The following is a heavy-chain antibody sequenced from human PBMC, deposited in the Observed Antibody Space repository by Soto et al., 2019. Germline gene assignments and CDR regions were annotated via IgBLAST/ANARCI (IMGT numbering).Heavy chain of an antibody. CDR2: IIPIFGTA. CDR1: GGTFSSYA. J-gene: IGHJ3*02. D-gene: IGHD6-13*01. Sequence: ASVKVSCKASGGTFSSYAISWVRQAPGQGLEWMGGIIPIFGTANYAQKFQGRVTITADESTSTAYMELSSLRSEDTAVYYCARYASPGYSSNADRDNAFDIWGQGTMVTVSS. V-gene: IGHV1-69*13. CDR3: ARYASPGYSSNADRDNAFDI.